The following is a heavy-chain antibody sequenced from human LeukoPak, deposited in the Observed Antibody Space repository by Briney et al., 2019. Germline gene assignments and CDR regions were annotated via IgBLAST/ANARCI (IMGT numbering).Heavy chain of an antibody. V-gene: IGHV3-21*01. CDR3: ARDLLGYNNHYMDV. CDR1: GFTFSSYE. Sequence: GSLRLSCAASGFTFSSYEMNWVRQAPGKGLEWVSSISSSSSYIYYADSVKGRFTISRDNAKKSLYLQMNSLRAEDTALYYCARDLLGYNNHYMDVWGKGTTVTVSS. J-gene: IGHJ6*03. CDR2: ISSSSSYI. D-gene: IGHD3-9*01.